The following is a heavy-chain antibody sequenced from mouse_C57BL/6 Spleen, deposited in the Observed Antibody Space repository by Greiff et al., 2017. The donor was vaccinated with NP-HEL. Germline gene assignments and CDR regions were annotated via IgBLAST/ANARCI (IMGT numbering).Heavy chain of an antibody. CDR2: IWTGGGT. D-gene: IGHD3-2*02. J-gene: IGHJ3*01. Sequence: VHLVESGPGLVAPSQSLSITCTVSGFSLTSYAISWVRQPPGKGLEWLGVIWTGGGTNYNSALKSRLSISKDNSKSQVFLKMNSLQTDDTARYYCARNEAAQATAWFAYWGQGTLVTVSA. CDR3: ARNEAAQATAWFAY. CDR1: GFSLTSYA. V-gene: IGHV2-9-1*01.